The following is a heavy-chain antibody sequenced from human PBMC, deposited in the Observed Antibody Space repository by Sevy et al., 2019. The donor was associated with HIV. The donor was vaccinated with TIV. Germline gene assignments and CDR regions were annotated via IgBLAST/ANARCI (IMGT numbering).Heavy chain of an antibody. CDR2: IRYDGSNK. CDR1: GFTFSSYG. D-gene: IGHD3-10*01. V-gene: IGHV3-30*02. J-gene: IGHJ5*02. CDR3: AKDTYYGSGSYFWFDP. Sequence: GESLKISCAASGFTFSSYGMHWVRQAPGKGLEWVAFIRYDGSNKYYADSVKGRFTISRDNSKNTLYLQMNSLRAEDTAVYYCAKDTYYGSGSYFWFDPWGQGTLVTVSS.